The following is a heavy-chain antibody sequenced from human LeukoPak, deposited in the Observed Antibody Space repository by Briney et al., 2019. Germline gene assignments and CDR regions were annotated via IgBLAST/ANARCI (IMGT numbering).Heavy chain of an antibody. CDR3: ARSANSITIFGVVTFNWFDP. Sequence: GASVKVSCKASGYTFTNYGISWVRQAPGQGLEWMGWISAYNGNTNYAQKLQGRVTMTTDTSTSTAYMELRSLRSDDTAVYYCARSANSITIFGVVTFNWFDPWGQGTLVTVSS. CDR1: GYTFTNYG. J-gene: IGHJ5*02. CDR2: ISAYNGNT. D-gene: IGHD3-3*01. V-gene: IGHV1-18*01.